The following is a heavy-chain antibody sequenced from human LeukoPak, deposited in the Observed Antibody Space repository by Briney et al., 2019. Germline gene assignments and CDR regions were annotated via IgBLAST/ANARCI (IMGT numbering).Heavy chain of an antibody. D-gene: IGHD1-14*01. CDR3: ARAPGSDNLYWYFDL. V-gene: IGHV4-4*07. CDR1: GGSISSHY. Sequence: SETLSLTCTVSGGSISSHYWSWIRQPAGKGLEWIGRIYASGSTNYNPSLKSRVTMSVDTSKNEFSLKVTSVTAADTAVYYCARAPGSDNLYWYFDLRGRGALVTVSS. CDR2: IYASGST. J-gene: IGHJ2*01.